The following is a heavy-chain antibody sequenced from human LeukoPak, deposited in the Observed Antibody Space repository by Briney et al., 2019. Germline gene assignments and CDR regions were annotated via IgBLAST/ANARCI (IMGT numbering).Heavy chain of an antibody. CDR1: GFTFSSYG. J-gene: IGHJ4*02. CDR2: IKQDGSEK. D-gene: IGHD5-12*01. CDR3: ARGPSGYHNT. V-gene: IGHV3-7*01. Sequence: GGSLRLSCAASGFTFSSYGMSWVRQAPGKGGEGVANIKQDGSEKYYVDCVKGRFTISRDNAKTSLYLQMNSLRAEDTAVYYCARGPSGYHNTGGQGTLVTVSS.